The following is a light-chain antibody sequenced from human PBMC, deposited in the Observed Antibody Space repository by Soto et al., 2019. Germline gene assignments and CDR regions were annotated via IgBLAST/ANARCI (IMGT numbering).Light chain of an antibody. Sequence: DIQMTQSPTTLSASVGDRVIITCRASQRMSAWLAWYQQKPGKAPTLLIYDASSLENGVPSRFSGSGSGTDFTLTIRSLQPNDFATYYCHQYDTYPWTFGQGTKVEIK. CDR3: HQYDTYPWT. J-gene: IGKJ1*01. CDR2: DAS. CDR1: QRMSAW. V-gene: IGKV1-5*01.